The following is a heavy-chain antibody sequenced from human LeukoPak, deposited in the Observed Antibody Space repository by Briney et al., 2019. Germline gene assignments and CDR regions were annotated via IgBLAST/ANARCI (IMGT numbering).Heavy chain of an antibody. V-gene: IGHV3-23*01. CDR3: AKDWGYYGSGSYYGLDAFDI. CDR2: ISGSGGST. CDR1: GFTFSTYT. Sequence: PGGSLRLSCAASGFTFSTYTMNWVRQAPGKGLEWVSAISGSGGSTYYADSVKGRFTISRDNSKNTLYLQMNSLRAEDTAVYYCAKDWGYYGSGSYYGLDAFDIWGQGTMVTVSS. J-gene: IGHJ3*02. D-gene: IGHD3-10*01.